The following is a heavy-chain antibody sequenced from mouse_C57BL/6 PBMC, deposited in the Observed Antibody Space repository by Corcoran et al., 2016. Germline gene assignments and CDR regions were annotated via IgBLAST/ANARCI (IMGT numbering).Heavy chain of an antibody. Sequence: QVQLKQSGAELVRPGASVKLSCKASGYTFTDYYINWVKQRPGQGLEWIARIYPGSGNTYYNEKFKGKATLTAEKSSSTAYMQLSSLTSEDSAVYFCARSLDSSEGYWGQGTTLTVSS. J-gene: IGHJ2*01. CDR1: GYTFTDYY. CDR3: ARSLDSSEGY. D-gene: IGHD3-2*02. V-gene: IGHV1-76*01. CDR2: IYPGSGNT.